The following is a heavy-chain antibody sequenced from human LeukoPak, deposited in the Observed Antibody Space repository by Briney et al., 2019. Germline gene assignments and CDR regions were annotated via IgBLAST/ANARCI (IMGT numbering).Heavy chain of an antibody. CDR3: ARERHYDSSGHNAWYYYDY. V-gene: IGHV1-69*08. CDR2: IIPMFGTA. D-gene: IGHD3-22*01. CDR1: GGTFVSST. Sequence: AWVKVSCKPSGGTFVSSTFSWVRQAPGQGLEWMGRIIPMFGTANCAQKFQGRVTITADKSTNTAYMELSSLRSEDSAVYYCARERHYDSSGHNAWYYYDYWGQGALVTVSS. J-gene: IGHJ4*02.